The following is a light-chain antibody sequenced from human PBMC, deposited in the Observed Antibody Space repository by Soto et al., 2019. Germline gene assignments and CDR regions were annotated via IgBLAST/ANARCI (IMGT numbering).Light chain of an antibody. J-gene: IGKJ5*01. V-gene: IGKV3-11*01. CDR1: QTVSSY. CDR3: QHRMNWPLT. Sequence: EIVLTQSPATLSLSPGERATLSCRASQTVSSYLLWYQQKPGQAPRLLIYDASNRASGTPARFSGSESETDFTLTISSLKPEDFAVYYCQHRMNWPLTFGQGTRLEIK. CDR2: DAS.